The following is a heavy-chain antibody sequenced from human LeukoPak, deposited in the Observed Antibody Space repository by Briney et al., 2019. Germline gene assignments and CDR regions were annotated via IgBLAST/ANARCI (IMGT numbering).Heavy chain of an antibody. CDR3: ARRNTIIAAAGDYYYSMDV. Sequence: GESLKISCKGSGYSFTSYWIGWVRQMPGKGLEWMGIIYPGDSDTRYSPSFQGQVTISAHKSISTAYLQWSSLKASDTAMYYCARRNTIIAAAGDYYYSMDVWAKGPRSPSP. D-gene: IGHD6-13*01. J-gene: IGHJ6*03. CDR2: IYPGDSDT. CDR1: GYSFTSYW. V-gene: IGHV5-51*01.